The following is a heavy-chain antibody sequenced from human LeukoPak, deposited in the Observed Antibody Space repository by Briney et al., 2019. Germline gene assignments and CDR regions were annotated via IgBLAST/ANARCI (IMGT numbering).Heavy chain of an antibody. CDR3: AAAYGSGCKGNWFDP. Sequence: GESLKISFQGSGYRFTGYWIGWGRQMPGKGVEWMGIIYPGDSDTRYSPSFQGQVTISADKSISTAYLQWSSLKASDTAMYYCAAAYGSGCKGNWFDPWGQGTLVTVSS. CDR1: GYRFTGYW. J-gene: IGHJ5*02. D-gene: IGHD3-10*01. V-gene: IGHV5-51*01. CDR2: IYPGDSDT.